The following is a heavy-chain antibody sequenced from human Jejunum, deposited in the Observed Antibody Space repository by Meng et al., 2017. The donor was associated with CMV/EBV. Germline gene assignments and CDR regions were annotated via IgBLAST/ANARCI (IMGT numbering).Heavy chain of an antibody. D-gene: IGHD1-26*01. CDR1: GFSRSPYA. Sequence: SGFSRSPYALSWGPPTPGMVLALVSTFSCGGDNRYYAASGKGRFTISRDNSHHTLYLQMNSLRVEDTAIYYCGTLKGAIVKSISRDYWGQGTLVTVSS. J-gene: IGHJ4*02. CDR2: FSCGGDNR. V-gene: IGHV3-23*01. CDR3: GTLKGAIVKSISRDY.